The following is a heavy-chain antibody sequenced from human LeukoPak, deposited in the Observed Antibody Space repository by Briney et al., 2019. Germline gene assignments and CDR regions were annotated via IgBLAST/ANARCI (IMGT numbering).Heavy chain of an antibody. Sequence: SETLSLTCTVSGGSISSYYWGWIRQPPGKGLEWIGNIFYSGSTYYNPSLKSRVTISVDTSKNHFSLKLSSVTAADTAVYYCARHVHIVYCSTTSCPFDYWGQGTLVTVSS. D-gene: IGHD2-2*01. J-gene: IGHJ4*02. CDR3: ARHVHIVYCSTTSCPFDY. CDR2: IFYSGST. CDR1: GGSISSYY. V-gene: IGHV4-39*01.